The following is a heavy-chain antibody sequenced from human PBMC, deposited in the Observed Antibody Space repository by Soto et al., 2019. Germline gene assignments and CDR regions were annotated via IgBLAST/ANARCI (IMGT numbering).Heavy chain of an antibody. CDR1: GFTFSSYG. Sequence: QAQLVESGGGVVQPGRSLRLSCAASGFTFSSYGMHWVRQAPGKGLEWVAVIWYDGSNKYYADSVKGRFTISRDNSKNTLYLQMNSLRAEDTAVYYCARGGDYYYGMDVWGQGTTVTVSS. CDR3: ARGGDYYYGMDV. J-gene: IGHJ6*02. CDR2: IWYDGSNK. V-gene: IGHV3-33*01.